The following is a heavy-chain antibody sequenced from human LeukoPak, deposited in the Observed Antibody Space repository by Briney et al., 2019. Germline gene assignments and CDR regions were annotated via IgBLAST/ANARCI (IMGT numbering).Heavy chain of an antibody. CDR2: IRSKGNGGTT. J-gene: IGHJ4*02. CDR1: GFSFGDHA. Sequence: GGSLRLSCSASGFSFGDHAMSWVRQAPGKGLEWVGFIRSKGNGGTTEYAASVEGRFSLSRDDSKSFVYLQMSCLKTEDTAVYYCARVRSGIDFEYWGQGTLVTVSS. CDR3: ARVRSGIDFEY. V-gene: IGHV3-49*04. D-gene: IGHD3-10*01.